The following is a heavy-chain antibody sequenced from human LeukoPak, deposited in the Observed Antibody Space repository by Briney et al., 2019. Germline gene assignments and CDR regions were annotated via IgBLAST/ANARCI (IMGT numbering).Heavy chain of an antibody. CDR2: MSSGGDTI. J-gene: IGHJ4*01. Sequence: TGGSLRLFCAVWGFTLRDYYMRGVRQAPGKGRECVSYMSSGGDTIYYADSVKGRFTISRDNAKNSLYLQMNTLRADDTAVFYCARGSWDLLLGFDYWGHGTLFTVSS. D-gene: IGHD1-26*01. CDR1: GFTLRDYY. CDR3: ARGSWDLLLGFDY. V-gene: IGHV3-11*01.